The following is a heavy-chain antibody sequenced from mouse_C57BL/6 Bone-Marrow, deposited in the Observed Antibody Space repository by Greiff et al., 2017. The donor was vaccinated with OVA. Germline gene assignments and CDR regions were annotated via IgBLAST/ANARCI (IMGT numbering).Heavy chain of an antibody. V-gene: IGHV1-81*01. CDR3: ARRGLNWDGDY. CDR1: GYTFTSYG. J-gene: IGHJ2*01. CDR2: IYPRSGNT. D-gene: IGHD4-1*01. Sequence: QVQLQQSGAELARPGASVKLSCKASGYTFTSYGISWVKQRTGQGLEWIGEIYPRSGNTYYNEKFKGKATLTADKSSSPAYMELRSLTSEDSAVYFCARRGLNWDGDYWGQGTTLTVSS.